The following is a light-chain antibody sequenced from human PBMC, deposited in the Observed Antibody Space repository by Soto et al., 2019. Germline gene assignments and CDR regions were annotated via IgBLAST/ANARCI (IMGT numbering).Light chain of an antibody. V-gene: IGLV2-14*01. CDR2: EVA. CDR1: SSDVGAYNY. CDR3: SSYTDSNTVL. Sequence: QSVLTQPASVSGSPGQSITISCTGTSSDVGAYNYVSWYQHHPGKAPKLIIYEVANRPSGVSNRFSGSKSGNTASQTISGLQAEDEADYYCSSYTDSNTVLFGGGTKLTVL. J-gene: IGLJ2*01.